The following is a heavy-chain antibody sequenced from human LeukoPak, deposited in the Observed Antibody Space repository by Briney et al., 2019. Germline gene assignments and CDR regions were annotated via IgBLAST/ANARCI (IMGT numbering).Heavy chain of an antibody. Sequence: SETLSLTCTVSSGSISSYYWSWIRQPPGKGLEWIGEINHSGSTNYNPSLKSRVTISVDTSKNQFSLKLSSVTAADTAVYYCTRGQGGYDFWSGYLTYYFDYWGQGTLVTVSS. CDR1: SGSISSYY. V-gene: IGHV4-34*01. J-gene: IGHJ4*02. CDR2: INHSGST. D-gene: IGHD3-3*01. CDR3: TRGQGGYDFWSGYLTYYFDY.